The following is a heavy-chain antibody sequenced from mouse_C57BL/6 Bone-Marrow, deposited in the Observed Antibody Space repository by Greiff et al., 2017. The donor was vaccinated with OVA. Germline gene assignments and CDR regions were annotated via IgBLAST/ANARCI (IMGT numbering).Heavy chain of an antibody. CDR3: TRGKGGY. Sequence: EVKVVESGEGLVKPGGSLKLSCAASGFTFSSYAMSWVRQTPEKRLEWVAYISSGGDYIYYADTVKGRFTISRENARNTLYLQMSSLKSEDTAMYYCTRGKGGYWGQGTTLTVSS. J-gene: IGHJ2*01. CDR1: GFTFSSYA. V-gene: IGHV5-9-1*02. CDR2: ISSGGDYI.